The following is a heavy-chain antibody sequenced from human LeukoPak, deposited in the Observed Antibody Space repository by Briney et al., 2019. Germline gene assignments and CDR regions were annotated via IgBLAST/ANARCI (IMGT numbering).Heavy chain of an antibody. D-gene: IGHD1-26*01. CDR1: GFTFSSNA. Sequence: GGSLRLSCAASGFTFSSNAMSWVRQAPGKGLEWVSVISGSGAKTYYAVSVKGRFTISSDNSKNTLYLQMNSLRAEDTAVYYCAKGREWELPLDYWGQGTLVTVSS. J-gene: IGHJ4*02. V-gene: IGHV3-23*01. CDR3: AKGREWELPLDY. CDR2: ISGSGAKT.